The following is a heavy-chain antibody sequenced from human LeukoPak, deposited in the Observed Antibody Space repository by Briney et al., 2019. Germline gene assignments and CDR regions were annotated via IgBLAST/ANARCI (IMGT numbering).Heavy chain of an antibody. J-gene: IGHJ4*02. V-gene: IGHV1-8*01. Sequence: ASVKVSFTASGYTFTSYDINWVRQATGQGLEWMGWMNPNSGNTGYAQKFQGRVTMTRNTSISTAYMELSSLRSEDTAVYYCARGDYGGTYYYDSSGYYHFDYWGQGTLVTVSS. CDR3: ARGDYGGTYYYDSSGYYHFDY. D-gene: IGHD3-22*01. CDR2: MNPNSGNT. CDR1: GYTFTSYD.